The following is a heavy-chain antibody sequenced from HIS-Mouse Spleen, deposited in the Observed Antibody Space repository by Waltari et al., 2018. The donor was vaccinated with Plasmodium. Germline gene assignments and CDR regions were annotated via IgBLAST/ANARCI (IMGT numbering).Heavy chain of an antibody. CDR3: ARGRRMVVVTAPRGFFDY. J-gene: IGHJ4*02. CDR2: INNSGST. CDR1: GGSFSGYY. Sequence: QVQLQQWGAGLLKPSETLSLTCAVYGGSFSGYYWSWIRQPPGKGWEWSVEINNSGSTNYNPSLNSRVTISVDASKNQFALKLGSVAAEDTDVYYCARGRRMVVVTAPRGFFDYWGRGTLVPVSS. V-gene: IGHV4-34*01. D-gene: IGHD2-21*02.